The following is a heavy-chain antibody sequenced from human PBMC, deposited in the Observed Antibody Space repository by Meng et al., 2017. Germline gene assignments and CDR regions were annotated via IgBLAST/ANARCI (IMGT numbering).Heavy chain of an antibody. CDR3: ARSDWFDP. V-gene: IGHV3-74*01. Sequence: ELHLVESGGGLVRSGGSLGLSCTASGFTFRNYWMHWVRQAPGKGLVWVSRIKPDGTMTVYADSVKGRFTISRDNAKNTLYLQMNSLRSDDTAVYYCARSDWFDPWGQGTLVTVSS. J-gene: IGHJ5*02. CDR1: GFTFRNYW. CDR2: IKPDGTMT.